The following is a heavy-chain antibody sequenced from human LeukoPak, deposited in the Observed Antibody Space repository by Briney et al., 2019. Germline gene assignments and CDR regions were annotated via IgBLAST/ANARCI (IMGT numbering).Heavy chain of an antibody. Sequence: ASVKVSCKAPGYTFTSYGISWVRQAPGQGLEWMGWISAYNGNTNYAQKLQGRVTMTTDTSTSTAYMELRSLRSDDTAVYYCARHSYYYDSSGYYYTSNYFDYWGQGTLVTVSS. D-gene: IGHD3-22*01. CDR1: GYTFTSYG. J-gene: IGHJ4*02. CDR2: ISAYNGNT. V-gene: IGHV1-18*01. CDR3: ARHSYYYDSSGYYYTSNYFDY.